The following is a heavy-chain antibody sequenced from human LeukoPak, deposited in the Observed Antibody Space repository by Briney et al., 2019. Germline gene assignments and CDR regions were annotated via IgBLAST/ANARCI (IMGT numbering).Heavy chain of an antibody. V-gene: IGHV3-33*08. CDR3: ARGRLVIDY. J-gene: IGHJ4*02. CDR1: GFTFTRYA. Sequence: PGGSLRLSCAASGFTFTRYAMSWVRQAPGKGLEWVAVIWYDGSNKYYADSVKGRFTISRDNSKNTLYLQMNSLRAEDTAVYYCARGRLVIDYWGQGTLVTVSS. CDR2: IWYDGSNK. D-gene: IGHD3-3*01.